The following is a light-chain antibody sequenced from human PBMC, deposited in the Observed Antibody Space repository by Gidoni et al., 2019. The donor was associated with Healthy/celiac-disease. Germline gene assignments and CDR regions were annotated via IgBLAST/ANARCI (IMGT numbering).Light chain of an antibody. CDR2: AAS. CDR1: QSISRY. V-gene: IGKV1-39*01. J-gene: IGKJ1*01. Sequence: DIQMTQSPSSLSASVGDRVTITCRASQSISRYLNWYQHKPGKAPKLLIYAASSLQSGVPSRFSGSGSGKDFTRTISILQPEDFATYYCQQSYSTPRTFGQGTKVEIK. CDR3: QQSYSTPRT.